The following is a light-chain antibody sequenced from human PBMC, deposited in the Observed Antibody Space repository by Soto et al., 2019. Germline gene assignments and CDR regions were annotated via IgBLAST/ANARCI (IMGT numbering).Light chain of an antibody. Sequence: EIVLTQSPATLSLSPGERATLSCRASQSVTNYLAWYQQKAGQAPRLLIYDTIHRATGIPARFSGSGSGTDFPLTISSLDPEDFAVYYWQHHKRCLITFGQGTRLEIK. CDR2: DTI. CDR1: QSVTNY. CDR3: QHHKRCLIT. V-gene: IGKV3-11*01. J-gene: IGKJ5*01.